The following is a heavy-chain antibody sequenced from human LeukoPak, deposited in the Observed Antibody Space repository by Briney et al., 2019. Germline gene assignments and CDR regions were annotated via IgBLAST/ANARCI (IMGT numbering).Heavy chain of an antibody. CDR2: IIPIFGTA. J-gene: IGHJ5*02. V-gene: IGHV1-69*13. CDR1: GYTFSSYG. Sequence: ASVKVSCKASGYTFSSYGITWVRQAPGQGLEWMGGIIPIFGTANYAQKFQGRVTITADESTSTAYMELSSLRSEDTAVYYCAKPYGSGSYSPFDPWGQGTLVTVSS. CDR3: AKPYGSGSYSPFDP. D-gene: IGHD3-10*01.